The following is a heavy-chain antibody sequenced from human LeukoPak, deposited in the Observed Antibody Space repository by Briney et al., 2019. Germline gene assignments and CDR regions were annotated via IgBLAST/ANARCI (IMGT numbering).Heavy chain of an antibody. CDR3: VRGTAATDY. CDR2: ISWNSGSI. Sequence: GGSLRLSCAASGFTFDDYAMHWVRQAPGKGLEWVSGISWNSGSIGYADSVKGRFTVSRDNTKNSLYLQMNSLRVEDTAVYYCVRGTAATDYWGQGTLVTVSS. CDR1: GFTFDDYA. V-gene: IGHV3-9*01. D-gene: IGHD1-1*01. J-gene: IGHJ4*02.